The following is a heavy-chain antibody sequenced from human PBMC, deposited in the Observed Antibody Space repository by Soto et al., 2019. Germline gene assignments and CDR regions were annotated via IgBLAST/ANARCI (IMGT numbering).Heavy chain of an antibody. CDR3: ARDQEGYCTNGVCYSNYYYYVDV. D-gene: IGHD2-8*01. CDR1: GFTFSDYY. Sequence: GGSLRLSCAASGFTFSDYYMSWIRQAPGKGLEWVSYISSIGSTIYYADSVKGRFTISRDNAKNSLYLQMNSLRAEDTAVYYCARDQEGYCTNGVCYSNYYYYVDVWGKMTTLTVPS. V-gene: IGHV3-11*01. CDR2: ISSIGSTI. J-gene: IGHJ6*03.